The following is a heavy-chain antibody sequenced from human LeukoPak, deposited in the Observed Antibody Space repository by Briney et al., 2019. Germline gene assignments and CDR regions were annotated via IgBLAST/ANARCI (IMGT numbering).Heavy chain of an antibody. CDR2: IIPIFGTA. J-gene: IGHJ4*02. CDR1: GGTFSSSA. D-gene: IGHD3-3*01. V-gene: IGHV1-69*05. CDR3: ASAIFWSGYSYYFDY. Sequence: EASVKVSCKASGGTFSSSAISWVRQAPGQGLEWMGGIIPIFGTANYAQRFQGRVTITTDESTSAAYMELSSLRSEDTAVYYCASAIFWSGYSYYFDYWGQGTLVTVSS.